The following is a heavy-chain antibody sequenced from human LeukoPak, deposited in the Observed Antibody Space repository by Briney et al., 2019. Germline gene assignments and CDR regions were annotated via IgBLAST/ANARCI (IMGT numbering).Heavy chain of an antibody. Sequence: ASVKVSCKASRFTFNNYHVHWVRQAPGQGPEWMGIIDPSGHGTTYAQRFQGRVTMTREASTSTVYMELSSLRSDDTAVYYCARDNVMVAMRFDSWGQGTLVTVSS. CDR3: ARDNVMVAMRFDS. D-gene: IGHD2-2*01. CDR2: IDPSGHGT. V-gene: IGHV1-46*02. CDR1: RFTFNNYH. J-gene: IGHJ4*02.